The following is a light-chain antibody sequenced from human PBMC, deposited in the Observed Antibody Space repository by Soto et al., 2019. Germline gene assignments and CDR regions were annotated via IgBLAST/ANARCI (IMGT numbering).Light chain of an antibody. Sequence: DIVMTQSPDSLAVSLGERATINCKSSQSVLYSSDNRNYLGWYQQRPEQPPKLLIYWASTRESGVPDRFSGSGSGTDFTLTISSLQAEDVAVYYCQQYYGTPPTFGQGTKVEIK. J-gene: IGKJ1*01. CDR3: QQYYGTPPT. CDR2: WAS. V-gene: IGKV4-1*01. CDR1: QSVLYSSDNRNY.